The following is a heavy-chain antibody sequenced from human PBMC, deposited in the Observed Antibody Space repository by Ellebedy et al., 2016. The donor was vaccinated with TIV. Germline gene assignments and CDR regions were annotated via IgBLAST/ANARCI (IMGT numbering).Heavy chain of an antibody. CDR3: AKGVRRFAYSSEIDY. J-gene: IGHJ4*02. D-gene: IGHD6-25*01. V-gene: IGHV3-23*01. CDR2: ISGSGGST. CDR1: GFTFSGYA. Sequence: GESLKISCAASGFTFSGYAMSWVRQASGKGLEWVSAISGSGGSTYYADSVKGRFTISRDNSKNTLYLQMNSLRAEDTAVYYCAKGVRRFAYSSEIDYWGQGTLVTVSS.